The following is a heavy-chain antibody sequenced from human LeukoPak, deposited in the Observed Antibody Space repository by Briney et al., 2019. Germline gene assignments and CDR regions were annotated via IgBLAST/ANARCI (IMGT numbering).Heavy chain of an antibody. CDR1: GYTFTGYY. Sequence: ASVKVSCKASGYTFTGYYMHWVRQAPGQGLEWKGWINPNSGGTNYAQKFQGRVTMTRDTSISTAYMELSRLRSDDTAVYYCARGAVAAYYYYYMDVWGKGTTVTVSS. D-gene: IGHD6-19*01. J-gene: IGHJ6*03. V-gene: IGHV1-2*02. CDR3: ARGAVAAYYYYYMDV. CDR2: INPNSGGT.